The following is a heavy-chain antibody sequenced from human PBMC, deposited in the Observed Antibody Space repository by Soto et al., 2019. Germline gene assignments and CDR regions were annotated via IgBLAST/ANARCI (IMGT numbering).Heavy chain of an antibody. D-gene: IGHD3-3*01. V-gene: IGHV3-30*18. CDR2: ISNDGSSK. Sequence: QVQLVEFGGGVAQPGRSLRLSCVGSGFTLSRYGIHWVRQAPGTGLESVALISNDGSSKYYGDSVKGRFIISRDNSKKTVYLHMNSLRTEDTAVYYCAKGQRDRVCIKVAGIDYCGQGTLVTVSS. CDR3: AKGQRDRVCIKVAGIDY. J-gene: IGHJ4*02. CDR1: GFTLSRYG.